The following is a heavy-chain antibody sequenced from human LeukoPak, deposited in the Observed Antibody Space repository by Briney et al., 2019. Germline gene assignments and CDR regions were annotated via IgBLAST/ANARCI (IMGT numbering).Heavy chain of an antibody. V-gene: IGHV3-53*01. CDR3: ASWPVGWYGEDS. CDR2: IYGGGST. CDR1: GFTFGDYA. J-gene: IGHJ4*02. D-gene: IGHD6-19*01. Sequence: GGSLRLSFTASGFTFGDYAMSWFRQAPGKGLEWVSVIYGGGSTYYADSVKGRFTISRDTPKNTLYLQMNSLRVEDTAVYYCASWPVGWYGEDSWGQGTLVTVSS.